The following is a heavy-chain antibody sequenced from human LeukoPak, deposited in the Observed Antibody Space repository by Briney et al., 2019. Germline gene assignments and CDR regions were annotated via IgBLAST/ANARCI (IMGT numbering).Heavy chain of an antibody. V-gene: IGHV3-74*01. CDR1: GFNFSNYA. CDR3: ARDWFHAIDY. Sequence: GRSLRLSCAASGFNFSNYAMHWVRQAPGEGLVWVSRIRSDGSDTRYAESVKGRFTISRDNAKNTLYLQMNSLRAEDTAVYYCARDWFHAIDYWGQGTLVTVSS. J-gene: IGHJ4*02. D-gene: IGHD2/OR15-2a*01. CDR2: IRSDGSDT.